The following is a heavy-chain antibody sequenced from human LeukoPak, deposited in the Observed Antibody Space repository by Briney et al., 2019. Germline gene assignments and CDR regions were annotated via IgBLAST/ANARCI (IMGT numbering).Heavy chain of an antibody. CDR3: ARVSSSSWYFDY. V-gene: IGHV3-53*01. Sequence: GGSLRLSCAASGLTVSSSYMSWVRQAPGKGLEWVSVIYSGGSTYYADSVKGRFTISRDNSKNTLYLQMNSLRAEDTAVYYCARVSSSSWYFDYWGQGTLVTVSS. J-gene: IGHJ4*02. D-gene: IGHD6-13*01. CDR1: GLTVSSSY. CDR2: IYSGGST.